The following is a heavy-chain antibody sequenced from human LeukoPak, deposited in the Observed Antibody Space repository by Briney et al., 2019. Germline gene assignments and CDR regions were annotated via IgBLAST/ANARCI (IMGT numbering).Heavy chain of an antibody. CDR1: GLTYTNFP. J-gene: IGHJ4*02. CDR3: ATRSITLLVVISPFDY. V-gene: IGHV3-30*02. D-gene: IGHD3-22*01. CDR2: IQDDGATT. Sequence: PGGSLRLSCAASGLTYTNFPMHWVRQAPGKGLEWVALIQDDGATTNYVDSVRGRFTISRDNSKSTVYLQMNSLKPDDTAVYYCATRSITLLVVISPFDYWGQGTLVTVSS.